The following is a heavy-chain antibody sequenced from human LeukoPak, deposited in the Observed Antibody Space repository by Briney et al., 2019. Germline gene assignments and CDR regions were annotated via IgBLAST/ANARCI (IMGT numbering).Heavy chain of an antibody. CDR2: ISSSSSYI. Sequence: PGGSLRLSCAASGFTFSSYSMNWVRQAPGKGLEWVSSISSSSSYIYYAVSVKGRFTISRDNAKNSLYLQMNSLRAEDTAVYYCAREAYDNEILHAFDIWGQGTMVTVSS. J-gene: IGHJ3*02. CDR3: AREAYDNEILHAFDI. D-gene: IGHD3-22*01. CDR1: GFTFSSYS. V-gene: IGHV3-21*01.